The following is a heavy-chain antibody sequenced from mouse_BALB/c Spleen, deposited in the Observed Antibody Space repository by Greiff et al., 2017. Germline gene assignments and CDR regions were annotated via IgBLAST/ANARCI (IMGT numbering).Heavy chain of an antibody. CDR3: TRRGLYAMDY. D-gene: IGHD3-1*01. CDR2: ISSGGSYT. CDR1: GFTFSSYT. Sequence: EVMLVESGGGLVKPGGSLKLSCAASGFTFSSYTMSWVRQTPEKRLEWVATISSGGSYTYYPDSVKGRFTISRDNAKNTLYLQMSSLKSEDTAMYYCTRRGLYAMDYWGQGTSVTVSS. J-gene: IGHJ4*01. V-gene: IGHV5-6-4*01.